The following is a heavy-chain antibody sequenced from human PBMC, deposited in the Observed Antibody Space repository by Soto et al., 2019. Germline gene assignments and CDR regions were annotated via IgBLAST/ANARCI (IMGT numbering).Heavy chain of an antibody. D-gene: IGHD1-26*01. V-gene: IGHV3-23*01. CDR2: ISGSGGST. Sequence: EVQLLESGGGLVQPGGSLRLSCAASGFTFSSYVMSWVRQAPGKGLEWVSAISGSGGSTYYADSVKGRFTISRDNSKNTLYLQMNSLRAEDTAVYYCAKSDAVGATNYYYYYGMDVWGQGTTVTVSS. CDR1: GFTFSSYV. J-gene: IGHJ6*02. CDR3: AKSDAVGATNYYYYYGMDV.